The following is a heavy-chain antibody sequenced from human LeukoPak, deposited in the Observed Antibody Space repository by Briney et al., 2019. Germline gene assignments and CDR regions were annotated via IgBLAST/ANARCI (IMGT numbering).Heavy chain of an antibody. CDR1: GFTFSSYW. V-gene: IGHV3-7*01. CDR3: ARYGSYGPSVYYYYYYMDV. Sequence: PGGSLRLSCAASGFTFSSYWMSWVRQAPGKGLEWVAYIKQDVTEKYYVDSVKGRFSISRDNAKNSLYLQMNSLRAEDTAVYYCARYGSYGPSVYYYYYYMDVWGKGTTVTVSS. CDR2: IKQDVTEK. J-gene: IGHJ6*03. D-gene: IGHD3-10*01.